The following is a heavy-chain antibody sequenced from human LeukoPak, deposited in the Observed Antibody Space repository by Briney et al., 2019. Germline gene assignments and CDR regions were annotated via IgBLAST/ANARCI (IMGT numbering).Heavy chain of an antibody. V-gene: IGHV4-34*01. J-gene: IGHJ4*02. D-gene: IGHD3-22*01. CDR2: INHSGST. CDR1: GGSFSGYY. CDR3: ARYWGPYDNSGAYFDY. Sequence: PSETLSLTCAVYGGSFSGYYWSWIRQPPGKGLEWIGEINHSGSTNYNPSLKSRVTISVDTSKNQFSLKLSSVTAADTAMYYCARYWGPYDNSGAYFDYWSQGTLVTVSS.